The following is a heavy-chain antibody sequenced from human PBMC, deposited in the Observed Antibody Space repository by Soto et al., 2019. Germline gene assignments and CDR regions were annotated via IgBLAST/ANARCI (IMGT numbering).Heavy chain of an antibody. J-gene: IGHJ4*02. CDR2: IYDGGRT. Sequence: QVQLQESGPGLVKPSQTLSLTCTVSGGSISTVDYWWSWIRQSPDMGLEWIGHIYDGGRTYNNPSLERRVTVSVDTSNSQLSLTLSSVSAADTAVYYCARGPSGDKVDSWGQGTLGTVSS. CDR3: ARGPSGDKVDS. CDR1: GGSISTVDYW. D-gene: IGHD7-27*01. V-gene: IGHV4-30-4*01.